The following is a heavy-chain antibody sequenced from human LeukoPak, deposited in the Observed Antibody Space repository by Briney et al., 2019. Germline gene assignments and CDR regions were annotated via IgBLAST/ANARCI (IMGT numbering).Heavy chain of an antibody. J-gene: IGHJ6*04. CDR3: ARDYYDRSGYYYVGMDV. CDR1: GGSISGYY. D-gene: IGHD3-22*01. V-gene: IGHV4-59*01. CDR2: IYYSGST. Sequence: PSETLSLTCTVSGGSISGYYWSWIRQSPGKGLEWIGYIYYSGSTNYNPSLKSRVTISIDTSKNQFSLKMYSVTAADTAVYYCARDYYDRSGYYYVGMDVWGKGTTVTISS.